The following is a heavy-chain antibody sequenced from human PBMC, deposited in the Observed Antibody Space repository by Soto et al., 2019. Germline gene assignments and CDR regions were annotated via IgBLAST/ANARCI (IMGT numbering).Heavy chain of an antibody. V-gene: IGHV3-7*05. D-gene: IGHD3-10*01. Sequence: EVQLVESGGSLVQPGGSLRLSCAASGFPFSSYWMSWVRQAPGKGLEWLTKINKDGSDTYYVDSVRGRFTISRDNVKSSLYLQMDSLSAEDTAVYYCASETFFRCDHWGQGTLVTVSS. J-gene: IGHJ4*02. CDR2: INKDGSDT. CDR1: GFPFSSYW. CDR3: ASETFFRCDH.